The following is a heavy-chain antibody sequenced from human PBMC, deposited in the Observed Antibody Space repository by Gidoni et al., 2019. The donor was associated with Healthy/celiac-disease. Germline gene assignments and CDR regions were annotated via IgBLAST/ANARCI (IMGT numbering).Heavy chain of an antibody. CDR2: ISGSGGST. J-gene: IGHJ4*02. CDR1: GFTFSSYA. V-gene: IGHV3-23*01. Sequence: EVQLLESGGGLVQPGGSLRLSCAASGFTFSSYAMSWVRQAPGKGLEWVSAISGSGGSTYYADSVKCRFTISRDNSKNTLYLQMNSLRAEDTAVYYCAASGYDFLGLDYWGRGTLVTVSS. CDR3: AASGYDFLGLDY. D-gene: IGHD5-12*01.